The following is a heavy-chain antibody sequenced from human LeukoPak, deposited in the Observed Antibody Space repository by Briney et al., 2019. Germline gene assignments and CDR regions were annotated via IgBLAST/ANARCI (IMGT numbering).Heavy chain of an antibody. CDR2: IIPIFGTA. D-gene: IGHD3-22*01. J-gene: IGHJ4*02. Sequence: AASVKVSCKASGGTFSSYAISWVRQAPGQGLEWMGGIIPIFGTANYAQKFQGRVTITADESTSTAYMELSSLRSEDTAVYYCASGGSHYDSSGYYDYWGQGTLVTVSS. CDR3: ASGGSHYDSSGYYDY. CDR1: GGTFSSYA. V-gene: IGHV1-69*13.